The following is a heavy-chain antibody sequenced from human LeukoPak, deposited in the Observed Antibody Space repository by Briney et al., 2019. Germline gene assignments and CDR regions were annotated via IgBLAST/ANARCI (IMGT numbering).Heavy chain of an antibody. CDR2: VYYSGST. J-gene: IGHJ4*02. Sequence: SETLSLTCTVSGDSISSYYWSWIRQPPGKGLEWIGYVYYSGSTNYNPSLKSRVTISVDTSKNQFSLKLSSVTAADTAVYYCARDVHYDSSGPDYWGQGTLVTVSS. V-gene: IGHV4-59*01. CDR3: ARDVHYDSSGPDY. CDR1: GDSISSYY. D-gene: IGHD3-22*01.